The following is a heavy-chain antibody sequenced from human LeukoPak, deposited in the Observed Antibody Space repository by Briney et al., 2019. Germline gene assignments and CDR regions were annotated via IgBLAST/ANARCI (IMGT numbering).Heavy chain of an antibody. J-gene: IGHJ6*03. CDR1: GFTSDDYA. D-gene: IGHD5-18*01. Sequence: GESLRLSCAASGFTSDDYAMNWVRQVPGRGLEWVSGINWNGRITEYADSVKDRFTISRQNTKNSLYLYMNNLGGEDTALYFCARGSVQLWLRDTYYYMDVWGKGTTVTVSS. CDR2: INWNGRIT. CDR3: ARGSVQLWLRDTYYYMDV. V-gene: IGHV3-20*04.